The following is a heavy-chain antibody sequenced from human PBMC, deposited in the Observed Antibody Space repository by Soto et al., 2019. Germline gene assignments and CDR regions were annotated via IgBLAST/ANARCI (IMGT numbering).Heavy chain of an antibody. CDR2: ISGSGGST. Sequence: EVQLLESGGGLVQPGGSLRLSCAASGFTFSSYAMRWVRQAPGKGLEWVSAISGSGGSTYYADSVKGRFTISRDNSKNRLYLQMNSLRAEDTAVYYCARRGSGSYYDDWGQGTLVTVSS. D-gene: IGHD1-26*01. V-gene: IGHV3-23*01. CDR1: GFTFSSYA. J-gene: IGHJ4*02. CDR3: ARRGSGSYYDD.